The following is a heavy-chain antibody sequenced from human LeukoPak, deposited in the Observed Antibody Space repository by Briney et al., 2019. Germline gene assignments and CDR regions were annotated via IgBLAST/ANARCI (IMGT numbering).Heavy chain of an antibody. D-gene: IGHD2-21*02. CDR1: GGSFSGYY. CDR3: ARIPPGVVVTV. Sequence: PSETLSLTCAVYGGSFSGYYWSWIRQPPGKGLEWIGEINHSGSTNYNPSLKSRATISVDTSKNQFSLRLSSVTAADTAVYYCARIPPGVVVTVWGQGTLVTVSS. V-gene: IGHV4-34*01. J-gene: IGHJ4*02. CDR2: INHSGST.